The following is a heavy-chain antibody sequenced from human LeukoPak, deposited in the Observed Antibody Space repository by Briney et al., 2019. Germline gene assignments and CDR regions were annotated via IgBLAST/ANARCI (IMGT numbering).Heavy chain of an antibody. CDR3: ARDGQTDSSGYYDY. CDR1: GFTFSSYA. J-gene: IGHJ4*02. D-gene: IGHD3-22*01. V-gene: IGHV3-30*04. CDR2: ISYDGSNK. Sequence: GRSLRLSCAASGFTFSSYAMHWVRQAPGKGLEWVAVISYDGSNKYYADSVKGRFTISRDNSKNTLYLQMNSLRAEDTAVYYCARDGQTDSSGYYDYWGQGTLVTVSS.